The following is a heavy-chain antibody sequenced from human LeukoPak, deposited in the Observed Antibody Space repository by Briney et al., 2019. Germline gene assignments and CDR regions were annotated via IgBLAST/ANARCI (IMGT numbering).Heavy chain of an antibody. Sequence: SETLSLTCTVSGGYISGSTYYWGWVRQPPGKGLEWIGSIYYSGSTNYNPSLKSRVTISVDTSKNQFSLRLNSVTAADTAVYYCARRDTVTVAEAFDYWGQGTLVTVSS. CDR3: ARRDTVTVAEAFDY. CDR1: GGYISGSTYY. D-gene: IGHD3-22*01. CDR2: IYYSGST. J-gene: IGHJ4*02. V-gene: IGHV4-39*01.